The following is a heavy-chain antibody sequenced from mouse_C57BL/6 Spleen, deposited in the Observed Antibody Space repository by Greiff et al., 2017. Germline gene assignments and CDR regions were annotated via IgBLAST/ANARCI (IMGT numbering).Heavy chain of an antibody. CDR2: INPNNGGT. CDR1: GYTFTDYY. J-gene: IGHJ2*01. CDR3: ARWNLYYFDY. Sequence: EVQLQQSGPELVKPGASVKISCKASGYTFTDYYMNWVKQSHGKSLEWIGDINPNNGGTSYNQKFKGKATLTVDKSSSTAYMELRSLTSEDSAVYYSARWNLYYFDYWGQGTTLTVSS. V-gene: IGHV1-26*01.